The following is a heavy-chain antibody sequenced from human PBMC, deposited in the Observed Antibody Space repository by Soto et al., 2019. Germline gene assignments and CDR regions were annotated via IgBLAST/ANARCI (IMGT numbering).Heavy chain of an antibody. Sequence: ASVKVSCQASGYTFTSYGISWVRQAPGQGLEWMGWISAYNGNTNYAQKLQGRVTMTTDTSTSTAYMELRSLRSDDTAVYYCARLSGGSWNPNVWFDPWGQGTLVTVSS. V-gene: IGHV1-18*01. CDR2: ISAYNGNT. J-gene: IGHJ5*02. CDR3: ARLSGGSWNPNVWFDP. D-gene: IGHD2-15*01. CDR1: GYTFTSYG.